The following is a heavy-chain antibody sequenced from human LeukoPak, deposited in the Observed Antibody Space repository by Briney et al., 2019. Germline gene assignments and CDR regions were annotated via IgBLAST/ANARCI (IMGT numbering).Heavy chain of an antibody. Sequence: GASVKVSCKASGYTFTSHGISWVRQAPGQGLEWVGWVSAYNGNTEYAQKLQGRVTMTTDTSTTTAYMELRSLRSDDTAVYFCPRENYGMDVWGQGTTVTVSS. CDR2: VSAYNGNT. CDR1: GYTFTSHG. CDR3: PRENYGMDV. V-gene: IGHV1-18*01. J-gene: IGHJ6*02.